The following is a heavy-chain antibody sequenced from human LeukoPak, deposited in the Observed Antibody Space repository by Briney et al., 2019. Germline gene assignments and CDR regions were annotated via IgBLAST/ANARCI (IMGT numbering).Heavy chain of an antibody. CDR1: GGSISSYY. V-gene: IGHV4-59*01. CDR3: ARVTGAYCGGDCYYGP. J-gene: IGHJ5*02. D-gene: IGHD2-21*02. CDR2: IYYSGST. Sequence: SETLSLTCTVSGGSISSYYWSWIRQPPGKGLEWIGYIYYSGSTNYNPSLKSRVTISVDTSKNQFSLKLSSVTAADTAVYYCARVTGAYCGGDCYYGPWGQGTLVTVSS.